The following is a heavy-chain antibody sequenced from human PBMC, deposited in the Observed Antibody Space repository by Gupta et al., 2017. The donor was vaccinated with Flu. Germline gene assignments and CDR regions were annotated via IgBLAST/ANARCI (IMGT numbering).Heavy chain of an antibody. CDR3: ASGGGDDGDDLYYFDY. D-gene: IGHD4-17*01. CDR1: GFTFSDYY. CDR2: ISSSSSYQ. V-gene: IGHV3-11*05. J-gene: IGHJ4*02. Sequence: QVQLVESGGGLVKPGGSLRLSCAAPGFTFSDYYMSWIRQAPGKGLEGGSDISSSSSYQNYADCGKGRFTISREKAKNARYLQMNRLRAEDTAVYYCASGGGDDGDDLYYFDYWGQGTLVTVSS.